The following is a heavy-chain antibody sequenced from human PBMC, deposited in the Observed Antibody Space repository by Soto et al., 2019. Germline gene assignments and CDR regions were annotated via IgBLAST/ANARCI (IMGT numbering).Heavy chain of an antibody. J-gene: IGHJ4*02. CDR3: ARLIAAAAYFDY. V-gene: IGHV4-4*07. Sequence: SETLSLTCTVSGGSISSYYWSWIRQPAGKGLEWIGRTYTSGSTNYNPSLKSRVTMSVDTSKNQFSLKLSSVTAADTAVYYCARLIAAAAYFDYWGQGTLVTVSS. CDR1: GGSISSYY. D-gene: IGHD6-13*01. CDR2: TYTSGST.